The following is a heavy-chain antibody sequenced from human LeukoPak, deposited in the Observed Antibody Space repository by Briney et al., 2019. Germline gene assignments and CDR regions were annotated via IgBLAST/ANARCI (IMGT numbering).Heavy chain of an antibody. V-gene: IGHV3-7*01. CDR2: IKQDGSEK. D-gene: IGHD3-3*01. J-gene: IGHJ3*02. CDR1: GFTFSNAW. Sequence: PGGSLRLSCAASGFTFSNAWMSWVRQAPGKGLEWVANIKQDGSEKYYVDSVKGRFTISRDNAKNSLYLQMNSLRAEDTAVYYCARGGATTFGLWGNAFDIWGQGTMVTVSS. CDR3: ARGGATTFGLWGNAFDI.